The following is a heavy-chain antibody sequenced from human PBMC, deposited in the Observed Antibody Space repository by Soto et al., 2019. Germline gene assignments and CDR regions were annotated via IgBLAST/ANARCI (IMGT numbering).Heavy chain of an antibody. CDR3: AREGGVRGVYYYYGMDV. CDR2: INAANGDT. J-gene: IGHJ6*02. CDR1: GYTFTSYG. D-gene: IGHD3-10*01. V-gene: IGHV1-3*01. Sequence: ALVKVACKASGYTFTSYGSHWVLQDPGQRLEWMGWINAANGDTKYSPKFQGRVTITAGKSTSTAYMELSSLRSEDTAVYYCAREGGVRGVYYYYGMDVWGQGTTVTVSS.